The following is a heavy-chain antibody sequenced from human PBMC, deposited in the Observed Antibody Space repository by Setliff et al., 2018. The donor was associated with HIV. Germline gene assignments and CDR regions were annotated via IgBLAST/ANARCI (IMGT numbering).Heavy chain of an antibody. CDR1: GFTFDDYG. Sequence: SLRLSCAASGFTFDDYGMSWVRPAPGKGLEWVSGINWHGGSTGYADSVKGRFTIPRDNAKNSLYLQMNSLRAEDTAWYYCASGLVGPHPGFGGLYYMDVWGKGTRVTVSS. CDR3: ASGLVGPHPGFGGLYYMDV. D-gene: IGHD3-10*01. V-gene: IGHV3-20*04. CDR2: INWHGGST. J-gene: IGHJ6*03.